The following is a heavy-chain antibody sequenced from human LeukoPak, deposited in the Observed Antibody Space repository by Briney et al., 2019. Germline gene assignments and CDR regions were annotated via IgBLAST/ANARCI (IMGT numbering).Heavy chain of an antibody. CDR3: ARERSSSGGHNWFDP. Sequence: SETLSLTCTVSGGYISTSGHYWGWIRQPPGRGLEWIGSIYYTGVTSTNRFFRSRMSISVDTSKNQFSLNLTSVTAADAAVYYCARERSSSGGHNWFDPWGQGTLVTVSP. J-gene: IGHJ5*02. D-gene: IGHD4-23*01. V-gene: IGHV4-39*07. CDR2: IYYTGVT. CDR1: GGYISTSGHY.